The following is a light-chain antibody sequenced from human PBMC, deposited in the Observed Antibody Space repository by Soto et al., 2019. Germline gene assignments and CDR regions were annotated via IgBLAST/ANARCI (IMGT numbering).Light chain of an antibody. CDR3: QQYNKWPLFA. Sequence: EVVLTQSPATLSVSPGERATLSCRASQTVGTNLAWYQQRPGQAPRLLIYGASTRATGIPARFSGSGSGSEFTLTISSLLSDEFAVYYCQQYNKWPLFAFGPGTRVDNK. CDR2: GAS. J-gene: IGKJ3*01. CDR1: QTVGTN. V-gene: IGKV3-15*01.